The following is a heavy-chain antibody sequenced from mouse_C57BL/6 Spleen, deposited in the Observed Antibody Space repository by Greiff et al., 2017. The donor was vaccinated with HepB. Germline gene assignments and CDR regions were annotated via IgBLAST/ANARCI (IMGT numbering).Heavy chain of an antibody. Sequence: EVKLVESEGGLVQPGSSMKLSCTASGFTFSDYYMAWVRQVPEKGLEWVANINYDGSSTYYLDSLKSRFIISRDNAKNILYLQMSSLKSEDTATYYCARDDYDRGYYFDYWGQGTTLTVSS. D-gene: IGHD2-4*01. CDR2: INYDGSST. V-gene: IGHV5-16*01. J-gene: IGHJ2*01. CDR3: ARDDYDRGYYFDY. CDR1: GFTFSDYY.